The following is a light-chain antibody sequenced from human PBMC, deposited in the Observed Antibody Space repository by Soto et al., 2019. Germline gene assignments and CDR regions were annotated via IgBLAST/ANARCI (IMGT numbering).Light chain of an antibody. V-gene: IGKV3-11*01. J-gene: IGKJ2*01. Sequence: EIVLTQSPATLSLSPGERATLSCRASQSVSSYLAWYQQKPGQAPRLLIYDASNRATGIPARFSGGGSGKDFTLTISSLEPEDFAVYYCQQRFNWPRLTFGQGTKLEMK. CDR3: QQRFNWPRLT. CDR1: QSVSSY. CDR2: DAS.